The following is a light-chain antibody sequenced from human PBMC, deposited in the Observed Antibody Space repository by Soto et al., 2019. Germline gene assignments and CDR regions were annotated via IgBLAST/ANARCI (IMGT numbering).Light chain of an antibody. Sequence: EIVLTQSPDTLSLSPGEKATLSCRASQSVASLSLAWYQQKPDQAARLLLFGASSRASGIPHRFSGSGSGTDFTLTISRLEPEDFAVYYCQQCGSSLPIAFGQGTRLEIK. CDR2: GAS. CDR3: QQCGSSLPIA. J-gene: IGKJ5*01. CDR1: QSVASLS. V-gene: IGKV3-20*01.